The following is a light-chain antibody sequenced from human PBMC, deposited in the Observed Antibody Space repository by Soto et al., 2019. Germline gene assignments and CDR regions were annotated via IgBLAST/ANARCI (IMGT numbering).Light chain of an antibody. CDR3: QQYTGQPTS. CDR1: QSVISN. CDR2: GAS. Sequence: EIVRTQAPSTLSVSPGDRATLSCRTSQSVISNLAWYQQRPGQAPRLLIYGASTRAAGIPERFSGSGSGTDFTLTITRLEPEDSELYFCQQYTGQPTSFGQGTRLEIK. J-gene: IGKJ5*01. V-gene: IGKV3D-15*01.